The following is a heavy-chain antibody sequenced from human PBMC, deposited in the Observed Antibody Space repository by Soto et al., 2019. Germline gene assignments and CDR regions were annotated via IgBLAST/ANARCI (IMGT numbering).Heavy chain of an antibody. CDR1: GGSITSSY. CDR3: ARGEDAFVYYGLDV. J-gene: IGHJ6*02. CDR2: IYETGISGYTPST. Sequence: KTSETLSLTCTVSGGSITSSYWSWIRRPPGKGLEWIAYIYETGISGYTPSTSYNPSLKSRVTMSVDTSKSQFSLKLPSVTAADTAVYYCARGEDAFVYYGLDVWGQGITVTVSS. D-gene: IGHD3-10*01. V-gene: IGHV4-59*01.